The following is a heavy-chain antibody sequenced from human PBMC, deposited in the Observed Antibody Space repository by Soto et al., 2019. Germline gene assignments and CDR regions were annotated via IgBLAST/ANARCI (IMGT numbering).Heavy chain of an antibody. Sequence: EVKLLESGGGLVQPGGSMRLSCEASGFPFWTYSMSWVRQAPRKGLEWVSGISGSGTATYYTDSVKGRFTVSRDNSKDTLFLQMNTLRVEDTAVYYCARDLHLRPIYYYYGMDVWGQGTTVTVSS. D-gene: IGHD5-12*01. V-gene: IGHV3-23*01. CDR3: ARDLHLRPIYYYYGMDV. CDR2: ISGSGTAT. CDR1: GFPFWTYS. J-gene: IGHJ6*02.